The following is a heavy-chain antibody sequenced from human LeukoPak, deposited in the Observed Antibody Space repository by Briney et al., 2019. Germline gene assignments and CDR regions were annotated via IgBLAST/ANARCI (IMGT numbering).Heavy chain of an antibody. Sequence: RTGGSLRLSCAASGFTFSSYWMHWVRQAPGKGLVWVSRINTDGSSTSYADSVKGRFTISRDNAKNTLYLQMNSLRAEDTAVYYCARVPVGSPIFGVVNWFDPWGQGTLVTVSS. CDR2: INTDGSST. V-gene: IGHV3-74*01. CDR1: GFTFSSYW. J-gene: IGHJ5*02. D-gene: IGHD3-3*01. CDR3: ARVPVGSPIFGVVNWFDP.